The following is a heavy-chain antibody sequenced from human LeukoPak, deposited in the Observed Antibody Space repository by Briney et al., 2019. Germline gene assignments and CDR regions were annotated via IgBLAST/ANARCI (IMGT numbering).Heavy chain of an antibody. J-gene: IGHJ4*02. CDR2: ITTSSTYI. CDR3: AIGTDSSGYRFYFDY. CDR1: GFSFSDYN. V-gene: IGHV3-21*04. D-gene: IGHD3-22*01. Sequence: PGGSLRLSCAASGFSFSDYNMNWVRQAPGKALEWVSSITTSSTYIYYGDSVKGRFTTSRDNAKNSLYLQMNSLRAEDTAVYYCAIGTDSSGYRFYFDYWGQGTLVTVSS.